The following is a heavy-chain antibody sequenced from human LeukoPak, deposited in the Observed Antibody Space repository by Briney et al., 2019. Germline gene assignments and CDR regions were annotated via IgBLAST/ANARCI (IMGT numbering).Heavy chain of an antibody. CDR1: GFSFSSYW. Sequence: PGGSLRLSCAASGFSFSSYWMSWVRQAPGKGLEWVANIKEDGTEKYYVDSVKGRFTISRDNAKNSLNLQMNSLRAEDTAVYYCARIAAGLDYWGQGTLVTVSS. CDR2: IKEDGTEK. V-gene: IGHV3-7*05. D-gene: IGHD6-13*01. CDR3: ARIAAGLDY. J-gene: IGHJ4*02.